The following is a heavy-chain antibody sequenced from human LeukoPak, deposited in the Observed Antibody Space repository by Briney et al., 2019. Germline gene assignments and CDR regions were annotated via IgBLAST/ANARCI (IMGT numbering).Heavy chain of an antibody. CDR2: IDPEDGQV. CDR3: ARVTGLLQLDY. J-gene: IGHJ4*02. Sequence: VKISCKASGYAFTDCNMHWVQQAPGKGIEWMGRIDPEDGQVIYGETFRGRVTISADTSEDTIHMELTSLTSDDTAMYFCARVTGLLQLDYWGQGTLVTVSS. CDR1: GYAFTDCN. V-gene: IGHV1-69-2*01. D-gene: IGHD1-26*01.